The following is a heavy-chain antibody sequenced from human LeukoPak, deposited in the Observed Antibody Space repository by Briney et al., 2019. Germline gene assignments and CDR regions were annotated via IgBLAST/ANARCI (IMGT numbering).Heavy chain of an antibody. CDR2: IYYTGGT. CDR3: ATRYCSGGSCYFDP. CDR1: GVSISSYY. J-gene: IGHJ5*02. Sequence: PSETLSLTCTVSGVSISSYYWSWIRQPPGKGLEWIGYIYYTGGTSYSPSLKSRVTISVDTSKNQFSLKLSSVTAADTAVYYCATRYCSGGSCYFDPWGQGTLVTVSS. D-gene: IGHD2-15*01. V-gene: IGHV4-59*08.